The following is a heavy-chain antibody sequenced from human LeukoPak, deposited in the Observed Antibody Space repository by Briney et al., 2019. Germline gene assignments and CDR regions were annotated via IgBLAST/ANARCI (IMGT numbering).Heavy chain of an antibody. J-gene: IGHJ5*02. CDR1: GGSISSGSYY. CDR3: AGVWFGELSSWFDP. CDR2: IYTSGST. Sequence: KPSETLSLTCTVSGGSISSGSYYWSWIRQPAGKGLDWVGRIYTSGSTNYNPSLKSRVTISVDTSKNQFSLKLSSVTAADTAVYYCAGVWFGELSSWFDPWGQGTLVTVSS. V-gene: IGHV4-61*02. D-gene: IGHD3-10*01.